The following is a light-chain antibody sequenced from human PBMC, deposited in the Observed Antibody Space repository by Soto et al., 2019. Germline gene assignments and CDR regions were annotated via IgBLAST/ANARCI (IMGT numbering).Light chain of an antibody. CDR3: QQRGKWPLT. J-gene: IGKJ4*01. CDR2: DAS. CDR1: QSISSY. V-gene: IGKV3-11*01. Sequence: EIVLTQSPATLSLSPGERVTLSCRASQSISSYLGWYQQKPGRAPRLLIYDASNRATGIPARFSGSGSGTDFTLTISSLEPEDFAVYYCQQRGKWPLTFGGGTKVEIK.